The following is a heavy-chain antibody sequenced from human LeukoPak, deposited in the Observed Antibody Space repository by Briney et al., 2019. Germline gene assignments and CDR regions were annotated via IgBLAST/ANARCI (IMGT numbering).Heavy chain of an antibody. CDR3: ARLYCSGGSCYFNWFDP. CDR2: IYYRGRT. CDR1: GGSISSYY. J-gene: IGHJ5*02. Sequence: SETLSLTCTVSGGSISSYYWSWIRQPPGEVLEWIGYIYYRGRTNHNPSLKSRATISVDTSKNQSSLKLSSVTDADTAVYYCARLYCSGGSCYFNWFDPWGQGTLVTVSS. D-gene: IGHD2-15*01. V-gene: IGHV4-59*08.